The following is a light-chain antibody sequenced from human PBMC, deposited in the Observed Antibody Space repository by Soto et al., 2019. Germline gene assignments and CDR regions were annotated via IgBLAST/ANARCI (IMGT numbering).Light chain of an antibody. CDR2: SDN. Sequence: QSVLTQPPSASGTPGQRVTISSSGTSSNIGTNAVNWYQHLPGTAPKLLIYSDNQRPSGVPDRFSGSRSGTSASLAISGLQSEDEADYYCAAWDDSLNGPVFGGGTQLP. V-gene: IGLV1-44*01. CDR1: SSNIGTNA. CDR3: AAWDDSLNGPV. J-gene: IGLJ3*02.